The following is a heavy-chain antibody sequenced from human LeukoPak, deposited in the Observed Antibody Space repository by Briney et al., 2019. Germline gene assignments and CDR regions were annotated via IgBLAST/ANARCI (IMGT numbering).Heavy chain of an antibody. V-gene: IGHV4-34*01. J-gene: IGHJ4*02. CDR2: INHSGST. CDR1: GGSFSGYY. D-gene: IGHD3-22*01. Sequence: PSETLSLTCAVYGGSFSGYYWSWIRQPPGKGLEWIGEINHSGSTNYNPSLKSRVTISVDTSKNQFSLKLSSVTAADTAVYYCASRSVVNYYDSSGYDQGWYFDYWGQGTLVTVSS. CDR3: ASRSVVNYYDSSGYDQGWYFDY.